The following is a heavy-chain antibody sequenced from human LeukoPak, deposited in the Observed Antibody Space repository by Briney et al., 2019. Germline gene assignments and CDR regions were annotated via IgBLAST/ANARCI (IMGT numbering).Heavy chain of an antibody. CDR1: GFTLSTYA. Sequence: GGSLRLSCAASGFTLSTYAMSWVRQTPGKGLEWVSAISDSGDNTHYADSVNGRFTISRDSSKSTLYLQMNSLRADDTAVYYCAKVYWNNYYYDYWGQGTLVTVSS. CDR3: AKVYWNNYYYDY. V-gene: IGHV3-23*01. CDR2: ISDSGDNT. J-gene: IGHJ4*02. D-gene: IGHD1/OR15-1a*01.